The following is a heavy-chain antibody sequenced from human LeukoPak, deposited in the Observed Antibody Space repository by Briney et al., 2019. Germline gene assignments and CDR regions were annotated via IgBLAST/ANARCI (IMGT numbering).Heavy chain of an antibody. Sequence: ASVKVSCKASGYTLNNYGINWVRQAPGQGLEWMGWIRANNGNTNYTQNIQGRVTMTTDTSTSSACMELRSLRSDTATVYYCERSIRPSGSDHPKPTYGMDVWGQGTTVTVSS. V-gene: IGHV1-18*01. CDR2: IRANNGNT. CDR3: ERSIRPSGSDHPKPTYGMDV. CDR1: GYTLNNYG. D-gene: IGHD3-10*01. J-gene: IGHJ6*02.